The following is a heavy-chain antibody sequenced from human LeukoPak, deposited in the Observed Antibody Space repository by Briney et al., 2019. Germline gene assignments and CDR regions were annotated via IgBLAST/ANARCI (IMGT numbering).Heavy chain of an antibody. D-gene: IGHD2-2*01. CDR2: IKQDGSEK. CDR3: ARGHQLLFVALDI. Sequence: GGSLRLCCAASGFTFSSYWMSWVRQAPGKGLEWVANIKQDGSEKYYVDSVKGRFTISRDNAKNSLYLQMNSLRAEDTAVYYCARGHQLLFVALDIWGQGTMVTVSS. V-gene: IGHV3-7*04. J-gene: IGHJ3*02. CDR1: GFTFSSYW.